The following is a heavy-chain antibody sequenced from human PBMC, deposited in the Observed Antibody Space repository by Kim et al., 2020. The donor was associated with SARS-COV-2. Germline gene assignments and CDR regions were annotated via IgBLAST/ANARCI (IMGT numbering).Heavy chain of an antibody. J-gene: IGHJ6*02. CDR1: SGSISSGNYY. Sequence: SETLSLTCTVSSGSISSGNYYWNWIRQPAGKGLEWIGRSYINGITNYNPSLQGRVTMSLDTSKNHFSLRLTSVTAADTAVYYCARWRYTSTWDAYFYYGLDVWGQGTTVTVSS. V-gene: IGHV4-61*02. CDR2: SYINGIT. CDR3: ARWRYTSTWDAYFYYGLDV. D-gene: IGHD6-13*01.